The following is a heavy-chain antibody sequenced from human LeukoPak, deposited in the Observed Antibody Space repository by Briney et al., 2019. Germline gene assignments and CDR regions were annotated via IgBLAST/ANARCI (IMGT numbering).Heavy chain of an antibody. CDR1: GYTFTGYY. Sequence: ASVKVSCKASGYTFTGYYLHWVRQAPGQGLEWMGWINPHSGGTNYAQKFQGRVTMTRDTSISTAYMELSRLRSDDTAVYYCVRDRTKYCSSTSCPLDYWGQGTLVTVSP. D-gene: IGHD2-2*01. J-gene: IGHJ4*02. V-gene: IGHV1-2*02. CDR3: VRDRTKYCSSTSCPLDY. CDR2: INPHSGGT.